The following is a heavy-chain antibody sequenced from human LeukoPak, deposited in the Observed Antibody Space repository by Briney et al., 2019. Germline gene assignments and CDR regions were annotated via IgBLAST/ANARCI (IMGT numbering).Heavy chain of an antibody. CDR3: ARQSSGIAATDKIDY. D-gene: IGHD6-13*01. J-gene: IGHJ4*02. CDR1: GFTFDDYA. V-gene: IGHV3-9*01. CDR2: ISGSGGRT. Sequence: GRSLRLSCAASGFTFDDYAMHWVRQAPGKGLEWVSCISGSGGRTYYADSVKGRFTISRDDAKKSLYLQMNSLRVEDTAIYYCARQSSGIAATDKIDYWGQGTLVTVSS.